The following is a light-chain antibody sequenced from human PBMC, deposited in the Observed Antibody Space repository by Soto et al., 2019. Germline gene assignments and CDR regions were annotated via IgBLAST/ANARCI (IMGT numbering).Light chain of an antibody. CDR1: NSDVGGYNY. V-gene: IGLV2-14*01. CDR2: AVT. CDR3: SSYTGSSTL. Sequence: QSVLTQPASVSGSPGQSITISCTGTNSDVGGYNYVSWYQQHPGKAPKLMIYAVTDRPSGVSSRFSGSKSGNTASLTISGLQAEDEADYYCSSYTGSSTLFGTGTKVTVL. J-gene: IGLJ1*01.